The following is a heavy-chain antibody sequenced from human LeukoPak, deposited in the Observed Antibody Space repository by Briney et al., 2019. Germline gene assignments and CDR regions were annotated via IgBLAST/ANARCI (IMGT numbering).Heavy chain of an antibody. J-gene: IGHJ6*03. Sequence: SETLSLTCAVSGASISSSNYYWGWIRQPPGKGLEWIGSIYYSGSTYYNPSLKSRVTISVDTSKNQFSLKLSSVTAADTAVYYCARVSYGDYYYYYYMDVWGKGTTVTVSS. CDR1: GASISSSNYY. V-gene: IGHV4-39*07. D-gene: IGHD4-17*01. CDR2: IYYSGST. CDR3: ARVSYGDYYYYYYMDV.